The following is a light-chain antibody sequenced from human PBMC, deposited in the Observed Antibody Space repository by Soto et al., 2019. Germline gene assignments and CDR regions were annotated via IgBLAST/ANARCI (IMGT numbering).Light chain of an antibody. CDR1: HDITSY. Sequence: DIQMTQSPSSLSASVGDRVTITCQASHDITSYLNWYQHKPGQAPKLLIYDASILEAGVPSRFSGSGSGTDFPFTISSLQHEDGDTYYCQKCDYLPIFGPGTPVDFK. CDR3: QKCDYLPI. V-gene: IGKV1-33*01. CDR2: DAS. J-gene: IGKJ3*01.